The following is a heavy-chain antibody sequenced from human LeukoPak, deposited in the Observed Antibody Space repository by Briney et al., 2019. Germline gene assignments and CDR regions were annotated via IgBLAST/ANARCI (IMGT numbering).Heavy chain of an antibody. V-gene: IGHV3-48*04. CDR2: ISSSSSTI. CDR3: ARESLERFGELLGPLGYYYYYMDV. J-gene: IGHJ6*03. CDR1: GFTFSSYS. D-gene: IGHD3-10*01. Sequence: GGSLRISCAASGFTFSSYSMNWVRQAPGKGLEWVSYISSSSSTIYYADSVKGRFTISRDNAKNSLYLQMNSLRAEDTAVYYCARESLERFGELLGPLGYYYYYMDVWGKGTTVTVSS.